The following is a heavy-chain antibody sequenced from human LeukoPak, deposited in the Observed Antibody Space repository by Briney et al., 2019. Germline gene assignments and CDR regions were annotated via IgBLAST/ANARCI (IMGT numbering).Heavy chain of an antibody. CDR1: GYTFTGYY. CDR3: ARQGKDGYRVVDY. CDR2: INPNSGGA. J-gene: IGHJ4*02. Sequence: ASVKVSCKASGYTFTGYYMHWVRQAPGQGLEWMGRINPNSGGANYAQKFQGRVTMTRDTSISTAYLQWSSLKASDTAMYYCARQGKDGYRVVDYWGQGTLVTVSS. D-gene: IGHD5-24*01. V-gene: IGHV1-2*06.